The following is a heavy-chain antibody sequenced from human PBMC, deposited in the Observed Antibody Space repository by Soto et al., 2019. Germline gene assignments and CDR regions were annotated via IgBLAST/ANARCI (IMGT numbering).Heavy chain of an antibody. V-gene: IGHV1-8*01. J-gene: IGHJ4*02. D-gene: IGHD6-19*01. CDR1: GYTFTSSD. Sequence: QVQLVQSGAEVKKPGASVKVSCKASGYTFTSSDINWVRQATGRGLEWMGRMNPNSGNTGYAQKFQGRVTMTRNTAISTAYIELSSLSSEDTVVYYCAISGSGWYLYWGQGALGTVSS. CDR2: MNPNSGNT. CDR3: AISGSGWYLY.